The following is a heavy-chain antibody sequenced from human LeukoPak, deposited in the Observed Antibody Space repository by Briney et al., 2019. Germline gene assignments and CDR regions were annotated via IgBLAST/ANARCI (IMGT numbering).Heavy chain of an antibody. CDR1: GGSISSSSYY. CDR2: IYYSGST. J-gene: IGHJ4*02. V-gene: IGHV4-39*07. Sequence: SETLSLTCTVSGGSISSSSYYWGWIRQPPGKGLEWIGSIYYSGSTYYNPSLKSRVTISVDTSKSQFSLKLSSVTAADMAVYYCAREIPDYYDSSGPIDYWGQGTLVTVSS. D-gene: IGHD3-22*01. CDR3: AREIPDYYDSSGPIDY.